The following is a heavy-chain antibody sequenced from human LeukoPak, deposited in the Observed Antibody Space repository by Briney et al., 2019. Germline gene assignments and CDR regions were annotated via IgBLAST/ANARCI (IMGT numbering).Heavy chain of an antibody. V-gene: IGHV1-2*02. CDR3: ARDISKLERRGYYYMDV. D-gene: IGHD1-1*01. Sequence: ASVKVSCKTSGYSENFYGITWVRQVAGQGLEWMGWINPNSGGTNYAQKFQGRVTMTRDTSISTAYMELSRLRSDDTAVYYCARDISKLERRGYYYMDVWGKGTTVTVSS. J-gene: IGHJ6*03. CDR2: INPNSGGT. CDR1: GYSENFYG.